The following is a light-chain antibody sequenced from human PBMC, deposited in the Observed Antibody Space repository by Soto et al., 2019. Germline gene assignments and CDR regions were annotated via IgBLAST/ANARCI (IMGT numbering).Light chain of an antibody. V-gene: IGLV2-14*01. CDR3: CSYAGSYTHV. CDR1: SSDVGNYNY. J-gene: IGLJ1*01. CDR2: MVS. Sequence: QSVLTQPASVSGSPGQSITISCTGTSSDVGNYNYVSWYQQYPGRVPKLLIYMVSNRASGVSNRFSGSKSGNTASLTISGLQAEDEADYYCCSYAGSYTHVFGTGTKVTVL.